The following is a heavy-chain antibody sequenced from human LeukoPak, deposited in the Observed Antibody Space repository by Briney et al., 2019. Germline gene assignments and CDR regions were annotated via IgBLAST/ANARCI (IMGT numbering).Heavy chain of an antibody. J-gene: IGHJ4*02. D-gene: IGHD6-6*01. CDR2: INHSGSI. V-gene: IGHV4-34*01. CDR1: GGSFSGYY. Sequence: SETLSLTCAVYGGSFSGYYWSWIRQPPGKGLEWIGEINHSGSINYNPSLKSRVTISVDTSKNQFSLKLSSVTAADTAVYYCARGPLWYSSSSDLTDYWGQGTLVTVSS. CDR3: ARGPLWYSSSSDLTDY.